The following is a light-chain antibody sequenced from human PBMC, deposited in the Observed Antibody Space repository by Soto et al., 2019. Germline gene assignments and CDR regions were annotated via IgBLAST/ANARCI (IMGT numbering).Light chain of an antibody. CDR1: QSVGTY. CDR2: DAS. CDR3: QQRVNWLS. V-gene: IGKV3-11*01. J-gene: IGKJ4*01. Sequence: EIVLTQSPAILSLSPGERATLSCRASQSVGTYLDWYQQKTGQAPRLLIYDASNRATGIPAKFSGSGSGTDFTLTISSLEPEDFAVYYCQQRVNWLSFGGGTKVELK.